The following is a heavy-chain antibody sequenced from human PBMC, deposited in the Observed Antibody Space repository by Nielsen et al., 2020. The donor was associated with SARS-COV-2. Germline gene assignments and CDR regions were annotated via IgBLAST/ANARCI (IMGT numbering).Heavy chain of an antibody. J-gene: IGHJ1*01. Sequence: GGSLRLSCAASGFTFSSYGMHLVRQAPGKGLEWVAVISYDGSNKYYADSVKGRFTISRDNSKNTLYLQMNSLGAEDTAVYYCAKDPVYSSSWYEGYFQHWGQGTLVTVSS. V-gene: IGHV3-30*18. CDR2: ISYDGSNK. D-gene: IGHD6-13*01. CDR1: GFTFSSYG. CDR3: AKDPVYSSSWYEGYFQH.